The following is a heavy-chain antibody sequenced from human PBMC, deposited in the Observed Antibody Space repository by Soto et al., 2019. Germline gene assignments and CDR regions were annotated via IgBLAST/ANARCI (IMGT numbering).Heavy chain of an antibody. V-gene: IGHV1-18*01. J-gene: IGHJ6*02. CDR3: ARGGDVNYYHGMDV. CDR1: GYTFTSYG. Sequence: QVQLVQSGGEVKKPGASVKLSCTASGYTFTSYGISWVRQAPGQGLEWMGWISAYNGKTNYAQNVQGRVTMTTDTSTRTAYMDRRSLRSDDTAGYYCARGGDVNYYHGMDVWGQGTTVTVSS. D-gene: IGHD5-12*01. CDR2: ISAYNGKT.